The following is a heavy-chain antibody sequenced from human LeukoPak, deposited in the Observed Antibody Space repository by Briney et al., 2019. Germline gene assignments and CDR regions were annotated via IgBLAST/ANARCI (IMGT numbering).Heavy chain of an antibody. V-gene: IGHV4-34*01. Sequence: MTSETLSLTCAVYGGSFSGYYWSWIRQPPGKGLEWIGEINHSGSTNYNPSLKSRVTISVDTSKNQFSLKLSSVTAADTAVYYCARVKYQLLGLVDYWGQGTLVTVSS. D-gene: IGHD2-2*01. CDR3: ARVKYQLLGLVDY. CDR1: GGSFSGYY. J-gene: IGHJ4*02. CDR2: INHSGST.